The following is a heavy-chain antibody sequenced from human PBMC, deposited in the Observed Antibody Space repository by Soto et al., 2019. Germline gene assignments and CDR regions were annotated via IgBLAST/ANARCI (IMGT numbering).Heavy chain of an antibody. Sequence: EVQLLESGGGLVQPGGSLRLSCAASGFTFSSYAMSWVRQAPGKGLEWVSAISGSGGSTYYADSVKGRFTISRDNSRNTLYLQMNSLRAEDTAVYDCAKVPSVFAVVTKRGGMDVWGQGTTVTVCS. CDR2: ISGSGGST. D-gene: IGHD3-3*01. CDR3: AKVPSVFAVVTKRGGMDV. J-gene: IGHJ6*02. CDR1: GFTFSSYA. V-gene: IGHV3-23*01.